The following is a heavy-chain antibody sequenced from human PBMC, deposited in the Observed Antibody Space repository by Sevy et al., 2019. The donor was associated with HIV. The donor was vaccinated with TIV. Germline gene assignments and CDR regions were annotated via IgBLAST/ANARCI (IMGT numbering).Heavy chain of an antibody. J-gene: IGHJ6*02. CDR1: GFSFSNSA. CDR3: VKDPDYNFWRGDYGMDV. D-gene: IGHD3-3*01. CDR2: ISSYGVST. Sequence: GGSLRLSCSGSGFSFSNSAMNWVRQTPGKGLKYVSAISSYGVSTYSKDSVRGRFTISRDNSKKTLYLQMSSLRVEDTAVYYCVKDPDYNFWRGDYGMDVWGQGTTVTVSS. V-gene: IGHV3-64D*06.